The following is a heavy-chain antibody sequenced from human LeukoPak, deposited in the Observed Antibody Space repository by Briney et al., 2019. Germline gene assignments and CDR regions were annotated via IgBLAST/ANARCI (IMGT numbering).Heavy chain of an antibody. V-gene: IGHV1-69*04. CDR3: ARSKTFEAFDY. J-gene: IGHJ4*02. Sequence: SVKVSCKASGGTFSSSAISWVRQAPGQGLEWMGRIIPILGIANYAQKFQGRVTITADKSTSTAYMELSSLRSEDTAVYYCARSKTFEAFDYWGQGTLVTVSS. CDR1: GGTFSSSA. CDR2: IIPILGIA. D-gene: IGHD2/OR15-2a*01.